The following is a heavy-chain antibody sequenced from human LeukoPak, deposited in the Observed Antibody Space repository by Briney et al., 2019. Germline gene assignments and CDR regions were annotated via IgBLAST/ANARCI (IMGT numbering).Heavy chain of an antibody. V-gene: IGHV3-7*01. CDR3: ARVGPSYYYYYMDA. J-gene: IGHJ6*03. CDR1: GFTLSSSW. Sequence: PGGSLRLSCSASGFTLSSSWMTWVRQAPGKGLERVANIKQDGSEQYTADSLKGRFTISRDDDKKLVFLQMNSLRVDDTAVYYCARVGPSYYYYYMDAWGNGTTVIVSS. CDR2: IKQDGSEQ.